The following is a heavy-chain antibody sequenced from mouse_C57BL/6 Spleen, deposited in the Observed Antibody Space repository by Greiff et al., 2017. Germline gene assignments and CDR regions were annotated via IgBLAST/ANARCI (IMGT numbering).Heavy chain of an antibody. D-gene: IGHD1-1*01. V-gene: IGHV1-42*01. CDR1: GYSFTGYY. CDR3: ASYYGRGYWYFEV. CDR2: INPCTGGT. Sequence: EVQLQQSGPELVMPGASVKISCKASGYSFTGYYMNWVKQSPEKSLEWIGEINPCTGGTTYNQKFKAKATLTVDKSSSTAYMQLKSLTSEDSAVYYCASYYGRGYWYFEVWGTGTTVTVSS. J-gene: IGHJ1*03.